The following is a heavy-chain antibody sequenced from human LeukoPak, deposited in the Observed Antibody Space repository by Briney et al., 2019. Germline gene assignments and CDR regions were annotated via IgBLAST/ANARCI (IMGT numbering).Heavy chain of an antibody. CDR1: RDTFDSYS. CDR2: TIPMFGSA. CDR3: ARVGRGRGSLPNSYYYMDV. Sequence: GASVKVSCKASRDTFDSYSISWLRQAPGQGLEWMGGTIPMFGSANYAQKFQGRVTITTDQTTTTAYMELSSLSSEDTAVYYCARVGRGRGSLPNSYYYMDVWGKGTTVTVSS. J-gene: IGHJ6*03. V-gene: IGHV1-69*05. D-gene: IGHD2-15*01.